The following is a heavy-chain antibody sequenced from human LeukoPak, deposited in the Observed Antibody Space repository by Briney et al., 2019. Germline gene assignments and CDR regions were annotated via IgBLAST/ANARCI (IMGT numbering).Heavy chain of an antibody. Sequence: ASVKVSCKASGGTFSSYAISWVRQAPGQGLEWMGGIIPIFGTANYAQKFQGRVTITADKSTSTAYMELSSLRSEDTAVYYCASSGTTPYYYYMDVWGKGTTVTVSS. CDR3: ASSGTTPYYYYMDV. V-gene: IGHV1-69*06. CDR2: IIPIFGTA. D-gene: IGHD1-1*01. J-gene: IGHJ6*03. CDR1: GGTFSSYA.